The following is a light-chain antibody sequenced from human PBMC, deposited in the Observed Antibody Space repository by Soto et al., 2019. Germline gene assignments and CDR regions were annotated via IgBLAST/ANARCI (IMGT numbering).Light chain of an antibody. CDR3: CSYAGSYPPV. CDR1: SSDVGGYNY. V-gene: IGLV2-11*01. Sequence: SAPTQPRSESGSPGQSVTISCTGTSSDVGGYNYVSWYQQHPGKAPKLMIYDVGKRPSGVPDRFSGSKSDNTASLTISGLQADYYAYYYCCSYAGSYPPVFXTGTNPTVL. CDR2: DVG. J-gene: IGLJ1*01.